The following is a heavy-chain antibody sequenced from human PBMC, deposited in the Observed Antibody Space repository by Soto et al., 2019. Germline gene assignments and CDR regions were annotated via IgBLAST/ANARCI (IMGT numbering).Heavy chain of an antibody. J-gene: IGHJ4*02. CDR2: IYYSRRT. Sequence: QVQLQESGPGLVKPSQTLSLTCTVSGGSISSGGYFWSWVRQHPGKGLEWNGNIYYSRRTYYNPSLTRRVTISVVTSKNLFSRKLSSVTAADTAVYYCARFAREENPKVGSWYYFDYWGQGTRVTVSS. D-gene: IGHD6-13*01. CDR3: ARFAREENPKVGSWYYFDY. V-gene: IGHV4-31*03. CDR1: GGSISSGGYF.